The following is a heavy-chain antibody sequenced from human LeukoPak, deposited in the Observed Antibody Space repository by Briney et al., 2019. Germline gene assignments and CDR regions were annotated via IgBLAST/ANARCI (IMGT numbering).Heavy chain of an antibody. V-gene: IGHV3-66*01. CDR1: GFTASSNY. Sequence: GGSLRLSCAASGFTASSNYMSWVRQAPGKGLEWVSVIYSGGSTYYADSVKGRFTISRDNSKNTLYLQMNSLRAEDTAVYYCASGFGYGYSYVDYWGQGTLVTVSS. J-gene: IGHJ4*02. CDR3: ASGFGYGYSYVDY. D-gene: IGHD5-18*01. CDR2: IYSGGST.